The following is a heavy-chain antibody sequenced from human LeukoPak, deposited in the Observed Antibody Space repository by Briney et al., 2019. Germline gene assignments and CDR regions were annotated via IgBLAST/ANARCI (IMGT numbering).Heavy chain of an antibody. CDR3: ARWYSHGRYFDY. J-gene: IGHJ4*02. V-gene: IGHV4-59*01. Sequence: SETLSLTCTVSGGSIRNYYWNWIRQPPGKGLVWIGYTSDSGGHTDYKPSLKSRVTISADTSKNQLSLKLTSATTADTAVYYCARWYSHGRYFDYWGQGALVTVSS. CDR2: TSDSGGHT. CDR1: GGSIRNYY. D-gene: IGHD1-26*01.